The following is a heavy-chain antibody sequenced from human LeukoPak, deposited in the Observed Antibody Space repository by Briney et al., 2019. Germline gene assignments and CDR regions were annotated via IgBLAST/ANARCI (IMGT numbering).Heavy chain of an antibody. CDR3: ARGDMLRGGGTWFDP. Sequence: SVKVSCKASGGTFSSYAISWVRQAPGQGFEWMGGIIPIFGTANYAQKFQGRVTITADKSTSTAYMEMSSLRSEDTAVYYCARGDMLRGGGTWFDPWGQGTLVTVSS. CDR2: IIPIFGTA. J-gene: IGHJ5*02. CDR1: GGTFSSYA. V-gene: IGHV1-69*06. D-gene: IGHD3-10*01.